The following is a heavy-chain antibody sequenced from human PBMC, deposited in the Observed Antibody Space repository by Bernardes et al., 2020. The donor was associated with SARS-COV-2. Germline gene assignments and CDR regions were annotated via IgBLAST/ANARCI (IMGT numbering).Heavy chain of an antibody. CDR1: GFTFSSYT. CDR3: ARDPRGYCSSTGCSGRDFDY. CDR2: ISSSSSYI. J-gene: IGHJ4*02. D-gene: IGHD2-2*01. Sequence: GGSLRLSCAASGFTFSSYTMNWVRQAPGKGLEWVSSISSSSSYIFYADSVKGRFTISRDNAKNSLYLQMNSLRAEDTAVYYCARDPRGYCSSTGCSGRDFDYWGQGTLVTVSS. V-gene: IGHV3-21*01.